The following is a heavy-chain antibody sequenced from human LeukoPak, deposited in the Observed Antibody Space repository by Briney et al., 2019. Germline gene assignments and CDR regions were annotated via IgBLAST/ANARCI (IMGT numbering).Heavy chain of an antibody. CDR3: ASPLYSSGWYEFHAFDI. CDR1: GYTFTSYG. V-gene: IGHV1-18*01. Sequence: ASVKVSCKASGYTFTSYGISWVRQAPGQGLEWMGWISAYNGNTNYAQKLQGRVTMTTDTSTSTAYMELRSLRSDDTAAYYCASPLYSSGWYEFHAFDIWGQGTMVTVSS. D-gene: IGHD6-19*01. CDR2: ISAYNGNT. J-gene: IGHJ3*02.